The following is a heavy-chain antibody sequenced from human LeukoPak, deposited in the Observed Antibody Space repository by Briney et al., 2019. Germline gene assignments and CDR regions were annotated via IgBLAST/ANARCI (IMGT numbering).Heavy chain of an antibody. D-gene: IGHD5-24*01. J-gene: IGHJ4*02. CDR3: AKESGGLGDGYNSRYFDY. Sequence: SVKVSCKASGGTFSSYAISWVRQAPGQGLEWMGGIIPMFGTANYAQKFQGRVTITADKSTSTTYMEMSSLRSEDTAVYYCAKESGGLGDGYNSRYFDYWGQGTLVTVSS. V-gene: IGHV1-69*06. CDR1: GGTFSSYA. CDR2: IIPMFGTA.